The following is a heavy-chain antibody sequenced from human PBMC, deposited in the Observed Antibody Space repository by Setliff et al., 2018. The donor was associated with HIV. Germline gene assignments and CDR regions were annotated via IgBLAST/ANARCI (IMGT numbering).Heavy chain of an antibody. V-gene: IGHV4-39*01. CDR3: TIPASSLAPN. J-gene: IGHJ4*02. CDR1: GGSISSHNYY. Sequence: SETLSLTCTVSGGSISSHNYYWGWIRQSPGKGLEWIASIRSSGDTYYNPSLQSRVIISVDTSNNQISLKLTSVTAADTAVYYCTIPASSLAPNWGRGTLVTVSS. CDR2: IRSSGDT.